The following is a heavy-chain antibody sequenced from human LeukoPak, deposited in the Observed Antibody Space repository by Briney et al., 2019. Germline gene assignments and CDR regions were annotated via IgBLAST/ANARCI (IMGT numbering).Heavy chain of an antibody. Sequence: GRSLRLACAASGFTFDDYAMHWVRQAPGKGLEWVAGISWNSGSIGYADSVKGRFTISRDNAKNSLYLQMNSLRAEDTALYYCAKEIGYSYGMDVWGQGTTVTVSS. J-gene: IGHJ6*02. V-gene: IGHV3-9*01. CDR2: ISWNSGSI. CDR3: AKEIGYSYGMDV. CDR1: GFTFDDYA. D-gene: IGHD5-18*01.